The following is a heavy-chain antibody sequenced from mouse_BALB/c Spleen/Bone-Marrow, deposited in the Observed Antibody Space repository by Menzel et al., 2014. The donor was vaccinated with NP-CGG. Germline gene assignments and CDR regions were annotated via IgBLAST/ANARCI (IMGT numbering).Heavy chain of an antibody. CDR3: ARPDYYGYLDY. CDR2: INPDSRTI. CDR1: GFDFSRYW. Sequence: EVNVVESGGGLVQPGGSLKLSCAASGFDFSRYWMSWVRQAPGKGLEWIGEINPDSRTINYSPSLKDKFIISRDNAKNTLYLRSSKVRSEDTAVYYCARPDYYGYLDYWGQGTTLTVSS. V-gene: IGHV4-1*02. D-gene: IGHD1-1*01. J-gene: IGHJ2*01.